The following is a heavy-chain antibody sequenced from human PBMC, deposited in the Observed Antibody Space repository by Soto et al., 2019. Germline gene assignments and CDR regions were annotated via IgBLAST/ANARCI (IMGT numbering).Heavy chain of an antibody. V-gene: IGHV4-30-4*01. D-gene: IGHD1-7*01. Sequence: QVQLQESGPGLVKPSQTLSLTCTVSGGSISSGHYYWSWIRQPPGKGLEWIGFISYSANTYYSASLKSRVTISVDTSKNQFSLNLSFVTAADTAVYYCATMGTPATGLFYFDNWGQGTLVTVSS. J-gene: IGHJ4*02. CDR1: GGSISSGHYY. CDR3: ATMGTPATGLFYFDN. CDR2: ISYSANT.